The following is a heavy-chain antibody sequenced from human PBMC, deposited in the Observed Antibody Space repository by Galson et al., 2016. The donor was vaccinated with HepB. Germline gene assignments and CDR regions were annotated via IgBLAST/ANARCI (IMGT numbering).Heavy chain of an antibody. D-gene: IGHD3-16*01. Sequence: SLRLSCAASGFIVSTNYMSWVRQAPGKGLEWVSVIYSGGTTYYADAVKGRFTISSDDSKNTVCLQMNSLRAEDTAVYYCARGIAVITHAFDIWGQGTMVTVSS. V-gene: IGHV3-53*01. J-gene: IGHJ3*02. CDR3: ARGIAVITHAFDI. CDR1: GFIVSTNY. CDR2: IYSGGTT.